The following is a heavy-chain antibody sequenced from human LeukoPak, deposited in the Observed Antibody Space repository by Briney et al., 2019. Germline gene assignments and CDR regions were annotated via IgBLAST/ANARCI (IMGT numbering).Heavy chain of an antibody. CDR3: ARGRRHWGGSGFDT. J-gene: IGHJ4*02. V-gene: IGHV4-34*01. D-gene: IGHD3-22*01. Sequence: SETLSLTCAVYGGSFSGYYWSWIRQPPGKGLEWIGEINHSGSTNYNPSLKSRVTISVDTSKNQFSLKLSSVTAADTAVYYCARGRRHWGGSGFDTWGQGTLVTVSS. CDR1: GGSFSGYY. CDR2: INHSGST.